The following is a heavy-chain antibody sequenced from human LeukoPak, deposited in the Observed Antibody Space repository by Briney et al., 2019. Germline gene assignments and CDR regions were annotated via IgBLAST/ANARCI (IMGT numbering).Heavy chain of an antibody. CDR2: IFIIGITI. V-gene: IGHV3-48*03. J-gene: IGHJ5*02. CDR3: ARGPQTGFDP. Sequence: CGSYIFIIGITIYYAVSVKGRFTICRDNAKKSMYLQMNSLRAEDTAVYYCARGPQTGFDPWGQGTLVTVSS.